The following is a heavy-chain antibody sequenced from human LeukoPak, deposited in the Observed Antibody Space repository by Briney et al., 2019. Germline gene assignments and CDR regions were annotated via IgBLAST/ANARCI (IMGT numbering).Heavy chain of an antibody. J-gene: IGHJ3*02. Sequence: SETLSLTCTVSGDSISNYYWSWIRQPPGKGLEWIGVIYYSGSTNYNPSLRSRVTISVDTSKNPFSLKLSSVTAADTAVYYCARHWGDSPNHSDDLYAFDIWGQGTMVTVSS. D-gene: IGHD1-14*01. V-gene: IGHV4-59*08. CDR2: IYYSGST. CDR1: GDSISNYY. CDR3: ARHWGDSPNHSDDLYAFDI.